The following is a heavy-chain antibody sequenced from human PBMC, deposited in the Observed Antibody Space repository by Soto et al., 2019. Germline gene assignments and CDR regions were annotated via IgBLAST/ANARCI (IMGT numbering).Heavy chain of an antibody. V-gene: IGHV2-5*01. Sequence: SGPTLVNPTQTLTLTCTFSWFSLSTSGVGVGWIRQPPGKALEWLALIYWNDDKRYSPSLKSRLTITKDTSKNQVVLTMTNMEPVDTATYYCASGNYYCGMDVWGQGTTVTVSS. J-gene: IGHJ6*02. CDR2: IYWNDDK. CDR3: ASGNYYCGMDV. CDR1: WFSLSTSGVG.